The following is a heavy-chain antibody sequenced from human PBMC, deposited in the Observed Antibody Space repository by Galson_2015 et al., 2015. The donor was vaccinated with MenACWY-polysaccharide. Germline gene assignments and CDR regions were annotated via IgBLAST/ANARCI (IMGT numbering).Heavy chain of an antibody. CDR1: GGSVSSYF. D-gene: IGHD3-10*01. J-gene: IGHJ4*02. CDR3: ARDDGSYYYFDN. CDR2: IYTSGGT. V-gene: IGHV4-4*07. Sequence: ETLSLTCIVSGGSVSSYFWSWLRQPAGKGLEWIGRIYTSGGTNYNPSLKSRVTVSVDRSKNQFSLKLSSVTAADTAVYYCARDDGSYYYFDNWGQGTLVTVSS.